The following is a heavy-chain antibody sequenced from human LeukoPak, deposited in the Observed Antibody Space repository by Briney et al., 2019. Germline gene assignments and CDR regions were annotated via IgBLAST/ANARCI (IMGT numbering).Heavy chain of an antibody. V-gene: IGHV3-11*01. CDR1: GFTFSGFH. CDR2: SSTSGSTI. Sequence: GGSLRLSCAASGFTFSGFHMCWIRQAPGKGLEWVSFSSTSGSTIFYADSVKGRFTISRDNAKNSLYLQMNSLRAEDTAVYYCARERADALDIWGPGTMVTVSS. J-gene: IGHJ3*02. CDR3: ARERADALDI.